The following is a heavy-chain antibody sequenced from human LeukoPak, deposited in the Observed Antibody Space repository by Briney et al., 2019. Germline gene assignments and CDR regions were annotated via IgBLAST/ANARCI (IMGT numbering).Heavy chain of an antibody. V-gene: IGHV3-23*01. CDR3: AKVEAARPGGHLVG. Sequence: PGGSLRLSCAASGFTFSSYAMSWVRQAPGKGLEWVSAISGSGGSTYYADSGKGRFTISRDYSKNTLYLQMNSLRAEDTAVYYCAKVEAARPGGHLVGWGQGTLVTVSS. J-gene: IGHJ4*02. CDR2: ISGSGGST. D-gene: IGHD6-6*01. CDR1: GFTFSSYA.